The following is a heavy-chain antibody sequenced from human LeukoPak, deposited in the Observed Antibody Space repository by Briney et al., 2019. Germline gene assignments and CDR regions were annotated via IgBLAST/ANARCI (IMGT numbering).Heavy chain of an antibody. V-gene: IGHV1-46*01. CDR2: INPGDGST. CDR3: ATAPYSSGSFQH. CDR1: GYTFTSYY. J-gene: IGHJ1*01. Sequence: GASVKVSCKASGYTFTSYYIHWVRQAPGQGLEWMGIINPGDGSTSYTQKFQGRVTMTRDTSTSTVFLDLSSLRSEDTAVYYCATAPYSSGSFQHWGQGTLVTVSS. D-gene: IGHD3-22*01.